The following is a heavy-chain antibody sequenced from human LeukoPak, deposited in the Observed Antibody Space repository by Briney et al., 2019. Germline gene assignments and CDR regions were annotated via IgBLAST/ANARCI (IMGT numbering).Heavy chain of an antibody. Sequence: SVKVSCKASGGTFSSYAISWVRQAPGQGLEWMGRIIPIFGTANYAQKFQGRVTITTDESTNTAYMELSSLRSEDTAVYYCARAYYYDSSGYPAFDIWGQGTMVTVSS. CDR1: GGTFSSYA. J-gene: IGHJ3*02. D-gene: IGHD3-22*01. CDR3: ARAYYYDSSGYPAFDI. V-gene: IGHV1-69*05. CDR2: IIPIFGTA.